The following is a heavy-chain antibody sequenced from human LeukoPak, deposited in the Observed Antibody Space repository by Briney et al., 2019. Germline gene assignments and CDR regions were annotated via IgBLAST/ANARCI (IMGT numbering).Heavy chain of an antibody. CDR1: GYTFTSYY. V-gene: IGHV1-46*01. Sequence: ASVKVSCKASGYTFTSYYMHSVRQAPGQGLEWMGIINPSGGSTSYAQKFQGRVTMTRDMSTSTVYMELSSLRSEDTAVYYCARVAPYSSSSSVAFDIWGQGTMVTVSS. D-gene: IGHD6-6*01. J-gene: IGHJ3*02. CDR3: ARVAPYSSSSSVAFDI. CDR2: INPSGGST.